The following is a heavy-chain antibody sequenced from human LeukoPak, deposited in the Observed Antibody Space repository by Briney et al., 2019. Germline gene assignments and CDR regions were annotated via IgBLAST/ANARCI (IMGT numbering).Heavy chain of an antibody. CDR2: LWYEGSNK. J-gene: IGHJ4*02. D-gene: IGHD3-10*01. Sequence: GESLRLSCVASGFSFSSYAMHWVCQDPGKGPEWVAGLWYEGSNKYYADSVKGRFTISKDNSKNTLYLQMNSLRAEDTAVYYCAKSRSSGSYCIDYWGQGTLVTVSS. CDR1: GFSFSSYA. CDR3: AKSRSSGSYCIDY. V-gene: IGHV3-33*06.